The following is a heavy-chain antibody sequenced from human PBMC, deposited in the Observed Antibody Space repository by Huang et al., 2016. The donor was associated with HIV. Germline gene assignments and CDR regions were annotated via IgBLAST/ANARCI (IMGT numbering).Heavy chain of an antibody. CDR1: GGSFSDYY. V-gene: IGHV4-34*01. CDR2: INHRGST. D-gene: IGHD5-18*01. CDR3: ARLKYSSGGFDF. Sequence: QVQLQQWGAGLLKPSETLSLTCAVYGGSFSDYYWTVIRQNPGKGLEWIGEINHRGSTNFNPSLKSRVTISVDTSKNQFSLKLNSVTAADTAVYYCARLKYSSGGFDFWGQGTLVTVSS. J-gene: IGHJ4*02.